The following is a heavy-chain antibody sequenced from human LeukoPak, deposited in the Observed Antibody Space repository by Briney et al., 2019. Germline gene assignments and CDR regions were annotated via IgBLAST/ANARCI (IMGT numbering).Heavy chain of an antibody. J-gene: IGHJ4*02. V-gene: IGHV4-34*01. CDR2: INHSGST. CDR1: GGSFSGYY. D-gene: IGHD6-13*01. CDR3: AREVVAAAGTVDY. Sequence: SETLSLTCAVYGGSFSGYYWSWIRQPPGKGLEWIGEINHSGSTNYNPSLKSRVTISVDTSKNQFSLKLTSVTAADTAVYYCAREVVAAAGTVDYWGQGTLVTVSS.